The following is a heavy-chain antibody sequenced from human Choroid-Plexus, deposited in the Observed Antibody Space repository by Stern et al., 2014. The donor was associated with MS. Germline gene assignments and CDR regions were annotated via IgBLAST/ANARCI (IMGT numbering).Heavy chain of an antibody. D-gene: IGHD2/OR15-2a*01. CDR1: GFTFGSCA. CDR3: AKDRQYLTYFFDH. CDR2: VSSDGSTQ. V-gene: IGHV3-30*18. J-gene: IGHJ5*02. Sequence: FQLVESPGGVVQPGRPLRLSCVASGFTFGSCAMHWVRQAPGKGLESVACVSSDGSTQYYAESVKGRFTISRDNSQNTLYMQMSSLRPEDTAVYYCAKDRQYLTYFFDHWGQGSLVTVSS.